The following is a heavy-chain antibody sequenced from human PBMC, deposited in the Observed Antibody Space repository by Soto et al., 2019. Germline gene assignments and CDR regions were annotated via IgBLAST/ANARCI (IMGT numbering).Heavy chain of an antibody. CDR2: ISGSGGST. D-gene: IGHD6-13*01. CDR1: GFTFSSYA. J-gene: IGHJ4*02. V-gene: IGHV3-23*01. Sequence: GGSLRLSCAASGFTFSSYAMSWVRQAPGKGLEWVSAISGSGGSTYYADSVKGRFTISRDNSKNTLYLQMNSLRAEDTAVYYCAKSSPVIAAAGREGDYWGQGTLVTVSS. CDR3: AKSSPVIAAAGREGDY.